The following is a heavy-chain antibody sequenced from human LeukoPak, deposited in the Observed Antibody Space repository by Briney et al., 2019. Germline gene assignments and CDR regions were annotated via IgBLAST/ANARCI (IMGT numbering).Heavy chain of an antibody. CDR3: ASEGYSGYDSPGNGMDV. D-gene: IGHD5-12*01. V-gene: IGHV3-33*01. CDR2: IWYDGSNK. Sequence: GGSLRLSCEASGFTFSSYGMHWVRQAPGKGLEWVAVIWYDGSNKYYADSVKGRFTISRDNSKNTLYLQMNSLRAEDTAVYYCASEGYSGYDSPGNGMDVWGQGTTVTVSS. J-gene: IGHJ6*02. CDR1: GFTFSSYG.